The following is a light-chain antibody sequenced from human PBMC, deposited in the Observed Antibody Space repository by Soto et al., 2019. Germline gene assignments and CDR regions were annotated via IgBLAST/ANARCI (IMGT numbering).Light chain of an antibody. CDR1: ALPKQY. CDR2: KDS. V-gene: IGLV3-25*03. Sequence: SYELTQPPSVSVSAGQTARITCSGDALPKQYAYWYQQKPGHAPVLVIYKDSERPSGIPERFSGSSSGTTVTLTISGVQAEDEAHYYCQSADSSGTYVVFGGGTKLTV. J-gene: IGLJ2*01. CDR3: QSADSSGTYVV.